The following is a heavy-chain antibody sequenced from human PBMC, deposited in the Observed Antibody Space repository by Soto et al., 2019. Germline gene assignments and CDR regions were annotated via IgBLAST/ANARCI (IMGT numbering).Heavy chain of an antibody. V-gene: IGHV3-30*03. D-gene: IGHD3-22*01. CDR2: ISYDGSNT. CDR3: APGAKYDSSGYYFAY. CDR1: GFTFSSYG. Sequence: GGSLRLSCAASGFTFSSYGMHWVRQAPGKGLEWVAVISYDGSNTYYADSVKGRLTISRDNSKNTLYLQMNSLRTEDTAVYYCAPGAKYDSSGYYFAYWGQGTLVTVSS. J-gene: IGHJ4*02.